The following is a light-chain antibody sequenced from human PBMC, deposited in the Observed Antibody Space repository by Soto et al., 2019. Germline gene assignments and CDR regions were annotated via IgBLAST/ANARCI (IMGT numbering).Light chain of an antibody. CDR1: QSLNTD. CDR3: QQYKSWPPIT. J-gene: IGKJ5*01. CDR2: GAS. Sequence: EILLTPSPDSMYVSPGETATLSCRASQSLNTDLAWYQQKPGQAPRLLLYGASTRATGISTRFSGGGSGTEFTLTISGLQSEDSAVYYCQQYKSWPPITFGQGTRLEIK. V-gene: IGKV3-15*01.